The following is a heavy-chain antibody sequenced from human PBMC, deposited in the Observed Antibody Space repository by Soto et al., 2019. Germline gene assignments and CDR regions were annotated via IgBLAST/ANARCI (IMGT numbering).Heavy chain of an antibody. CDR1: GFTLSSYG. Sequence: PGGSLRLSCAVSGFTLSSYGMHWVRQAPDKGLEWVALISYDGSNQYYADSVKGRFTISRDNSKNTLFLQMNSLRADDTAVYYCAKDQASGQGSFDSWGQGTLVTVSS. CDR3: AKDQASGQGSFDS. CDR2: ISYDGSNQ. V-gene: IGHV3-30*18. J-gene: IGHJ4*02.